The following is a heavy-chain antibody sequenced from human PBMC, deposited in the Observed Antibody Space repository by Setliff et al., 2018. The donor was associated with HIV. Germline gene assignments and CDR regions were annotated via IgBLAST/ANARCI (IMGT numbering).Heavy chain of an antibody. Sequence: SETLSLTCTVSGGSIGSAGYSWTWIRQPPGKGLEWIGYIYTSGSTNYNPSLKTRVTISIDTSKKQFSLKLRSVTAADTAVYYCARETYYYDNPQYYYYYMDVWGKGTTVTVSS. D-gene: IGHD3-22*01. CDR3: ARETYYYDNPQYYYYYMDV. CDR1: GGSIGSAGYS. CDR2: IYTSGST. J-gene: IGHJ6*03. V-gene: IGHV4-61*08.